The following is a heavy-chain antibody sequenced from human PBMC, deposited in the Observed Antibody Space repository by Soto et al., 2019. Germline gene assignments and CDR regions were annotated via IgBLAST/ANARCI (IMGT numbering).Heavy chain of an antibody. CDR2: IRSKANSYAT. J-gene: IGHJ6*02. V-gene: IGHV3-73*01. CDR3: TRPGIAAAEYGMDV. CDR1: GFTFSGSA. D-gene: IGHD6-13*01. Sequence: WGSLRLACAASGFTFSGSAVHWGRHSSWKGLEWVGRIRSKANSYATAYAASVKGRFTISRDDSKNTAYLQMNSLKTEDTAVYYCTRPGIAAAEYGMDVWGQGTTVTVSS.